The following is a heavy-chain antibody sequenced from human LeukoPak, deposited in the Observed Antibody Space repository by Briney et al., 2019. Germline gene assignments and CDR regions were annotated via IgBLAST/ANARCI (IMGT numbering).Heavy chain of an antibody. CDR3: ASYIAVAGRPDYYGMDV. D-gene: IGHD6-19*01. V-gene: IGHV1-2*04. J-gene: IGHJ6*02. Sequence: GASVNVSCKASGYTFTSYAMNWVRQAPGQGLEWMGWINPNSGGTNYAQKFQGWVTMTRDTSISTAYMELSRLRSDDTAVYYCASYIAVAGRPDYYGMDVWGQGTTVTVSS. CDR1: GYTFTSYA. CDR2: INPNSGGT.